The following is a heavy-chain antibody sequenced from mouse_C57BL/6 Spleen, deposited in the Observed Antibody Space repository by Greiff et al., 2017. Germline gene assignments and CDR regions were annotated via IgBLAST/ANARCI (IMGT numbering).Heavy chain of an antibody. CDR1: GYAFSSSW. V-gene: IGHV1-82*01. J-gene: IGHJ3*01. D-gene: IGHD2-3*01. CDR3: ARDGYYEFAY. Sequence: VQLQQSGPELVKPGASVKISCKASGYAFSSSWMNWVQQRPGKGLEWIGRIYPGDGDTNYNGKFKGKATLTADKSSSTAYMQLSSLTSEDSAVYFCARDGYYEFAYWGQGTLVTVSA. CDR2: IYPGDGDT.